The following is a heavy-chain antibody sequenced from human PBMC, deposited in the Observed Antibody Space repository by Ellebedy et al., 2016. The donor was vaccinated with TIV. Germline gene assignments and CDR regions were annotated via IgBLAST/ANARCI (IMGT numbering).Heavy chain of an antibody. J-gene: IGHJ5*01. Sequence: PGGSLRLSCAASGFSFRSYWMSWVRQAPGKGLEWVANIYQDGSDQYYVDSVKGRFTISRDNAKNSLFLQMNSLRVEDTAVYYCARRGSYGDYAVQVNSWFDSWGRGTLVTVYS. CDR3: ARRGSYGDYAVQVNSWFDS. D-gene: IGHD4-17*01. CDR1: GFSFRSYW. V-gene: IGHV3-7*01. CDR2: IYQDGSDQ.